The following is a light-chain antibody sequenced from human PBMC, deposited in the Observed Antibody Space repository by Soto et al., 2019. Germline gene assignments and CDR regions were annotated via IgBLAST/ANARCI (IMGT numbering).Light chain of an antibody. CDR2: DAS. Sequence: EIVLTQSPVTLSLSPGERATLSCRASQSVSSYLAWYQQKPGQAPRLLIYDASNRATGIPARFSGSGSGTDFTLTISSLEPEDFAVYYCQQSKNWQVTLGQGTRLEIK. CDR1: QSVSSY. CDR3: QQSKNWQVT. V-gene: IGKV3-11*01. J-gene: IGKJ5*01.